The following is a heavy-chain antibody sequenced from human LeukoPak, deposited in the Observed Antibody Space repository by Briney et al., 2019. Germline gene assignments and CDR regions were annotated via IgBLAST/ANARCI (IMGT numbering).Heavy chain of an antibody. Sequence: GGSLRLSCAASGFTFSNAWMSWVRQAPGKGLEWVSVIYSGGSTYYADSVKGRFTISRDNSKNSLYLQMNSLRAEDTAVYYCAKDQPSDWGQGTLVTVSS. CDR3: AKDQPSD. V-gene: IGHV3-66*01. J-gene: IGHJ1*01. CDR1: GFTFSNAW. CDR2: IYSGGST.